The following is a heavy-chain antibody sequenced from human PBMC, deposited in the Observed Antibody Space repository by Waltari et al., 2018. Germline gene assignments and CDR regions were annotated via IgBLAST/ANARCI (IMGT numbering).Heavy chain of an antibody. CDR2: IYYSGST. D-gene: IGHD3-22*01. V-gene: IGHV4-39*07. CDR3: ARGDNYYDSSGYYY. CDR1: GGSISSSSYY. J-gene: IGHJ4*02. Sequence: QLQLQESGPGLVKPSETLSLTCTVSGGSISSSSYYWGWIRQPPGKGLEWIGSIYYSGSTYYNPSLKSRVTISVDTSKNQFSLKLSSVTAADTAVYYCARGDNYYDSSGYYYWGQGTLVTVSS.